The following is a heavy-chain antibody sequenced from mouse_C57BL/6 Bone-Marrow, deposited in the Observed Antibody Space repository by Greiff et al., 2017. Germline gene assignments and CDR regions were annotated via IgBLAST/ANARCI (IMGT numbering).Heavy chain of an antibody. CDR2: IWSDGST. D-gene: IGHD1-1*01. CDR1: GFSLTSYG. Sequence: VQLKESGPGLVAPSQSLSITCTVSGFSLTSYGVHWVRQPPGKGLEWLVVIWSDGSTTYNSALKSRLSISKDNSKSQVFIKMNSLQTDDTAMYYCARQYYGSSGDAMDYWGQGTSVTVSS. CDR3: ARQYYGSSGDAMDY. J-gene: IGHJ4*01. V-gene: IGHV2-6-1*01.